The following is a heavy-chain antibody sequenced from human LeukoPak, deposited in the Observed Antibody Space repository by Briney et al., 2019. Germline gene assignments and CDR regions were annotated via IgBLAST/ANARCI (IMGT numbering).Heavy chain of an antibody. CDR1: GYTFTSYG. Sequence: ASVKVSCKASGYTFTSYGISWVRQAPGQGLEWMGWISAYNGNTNYAQKLQGRVTMTTDTSTSTAYMELRSLRPDDTAVYYCARDYDFWSGYSYYYYMDVWGKGTTVTVSS. D-gene: IGHD3-3*01. CDR2: ISAYNGNT. J-gene: IGHJ6*03. CDR3: ARDYDFWSGYSYYYYMDV. V-gene: IGHV1-18*01.